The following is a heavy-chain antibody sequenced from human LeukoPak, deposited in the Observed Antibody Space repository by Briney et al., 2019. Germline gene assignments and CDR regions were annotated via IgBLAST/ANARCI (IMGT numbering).Heavy chain of an antibody. Sequence: SGTLSLTCTVSGASISSYHWSWIRQPPGKGLEWIGYMYYSGSTNYNPSLKSRVTMSLDTSKNQFSLKLRSVTAADTAIYYCARKDGDYWGQGTLVTVSS. J-gene: IGHJ4*02. CDR1: GASISSYH. D-gene: IGHD5-24*01. CDR3: ARKDGDY. V-gene: IGHV4-59*01. CDR2: MYYSGST.